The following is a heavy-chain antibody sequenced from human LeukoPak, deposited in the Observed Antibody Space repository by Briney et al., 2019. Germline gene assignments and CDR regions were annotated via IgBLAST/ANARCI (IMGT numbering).Heavy chain of an antibody. J-gene: IGHJ5*02. CDR2: IIPIFGTA. CDR3: ARVVYCSSTSCYNWFDP. CDR1: GGTFSSYA. Sequence: SVNVSCKASGGTFSSYAISWVRQAPGQGLEWMGRIIPIFGTANYAQKFQGRVTITADKSTSTAYMELSSLRSEDTAVYYCARVVYCSSTSCYNWFDPWGQGTLVTVSS. D-gene: IGHD2-2*01. V-gene: IGHV1-69*06.